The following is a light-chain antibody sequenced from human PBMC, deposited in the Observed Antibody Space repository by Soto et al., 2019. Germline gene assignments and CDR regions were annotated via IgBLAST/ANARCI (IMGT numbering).Light chain of an antibody. V-gene: IGLV2-14*03. CDR1: SSDVGAYNY. CDR2: DVS. CDR3: SSYTSGSTYV. J-gene: IGLJ1*01. Sequence: QSALTQPASVSGSPGQPITISCTGTSSDVGAYNYVSWYQQHPGKAPKLMIYDVSSRPSGVSNRFSGSKSGNTASLTISGLQAEDEADYYCSSYTSGSTYVFGTGTKVPVL.